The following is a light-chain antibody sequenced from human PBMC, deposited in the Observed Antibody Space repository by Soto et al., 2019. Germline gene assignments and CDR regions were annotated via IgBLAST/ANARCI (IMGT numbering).Light chain of an antibody. CDR2: KAS. J-gene: IGKJ2*01. CDR1: QSISSW. V-gene: IGKV1-5*03. Sequence: DIQMTQSPSTLSASVGDRVTITCRASQSISSWLAWYQQKPGKAPKLLIYKASSLESGVPSRFSSSGSGTEFTLTISSLQHDDFATYYCQQYNSYSVTFGQGTKVDIK. CDR3: QQYNSYSVT.